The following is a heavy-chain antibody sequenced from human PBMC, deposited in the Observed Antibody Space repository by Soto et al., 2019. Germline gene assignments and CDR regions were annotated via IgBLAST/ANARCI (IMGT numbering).Heavy chain of an antibody. CDR2: ISGSGFDT. V-gene: IGHV3-23*01. CDR1: GFTFTNSA. CDR3: VKDWASGGPQHY. J-gene: IGHJ4*02. Sequence: EVQLLESGGGLVQPGGSLRLSCAASGFTFTNSAMSWVRQAPGKGLEWVSGISGSGFDTYYADSARGRFAISRDNSRTTLYPQMDSLGVGDTAIYYCVKDWASGGPQHYWGQGTLVTVAS. D-gene: IGHD3-16*01.